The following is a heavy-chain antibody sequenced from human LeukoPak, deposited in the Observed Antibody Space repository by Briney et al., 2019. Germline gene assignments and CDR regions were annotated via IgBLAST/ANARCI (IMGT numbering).Heavy chain of an antibody. Sequence: SETLSLTCTVSSDSISSNNYYWGWIRQPPGKGLEWIGSIYYSGNTYYNPSLKSRVTISVDTSKNQFSLKLSSVTAADTAVYYCARVPRGRYCSGGSCFNNWFDPWGQGTLVTVSS. V-gene: IGHV4-39*01. D-gene: IGHD2-15*01. CDR2: IYYSGNT. CDR3: ARVPRGRYCSGGSCFNNWFDP. CDR1: SDSISSNNYY. J-gene: IGHJ5*02.